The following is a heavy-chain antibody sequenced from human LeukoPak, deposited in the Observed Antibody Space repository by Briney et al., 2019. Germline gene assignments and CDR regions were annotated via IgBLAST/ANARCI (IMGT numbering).Heavy chain of an antibody. J-gene: IGHJ3*02. Sequence: ASVKVSCKASGYTFTGYYMHWVRQAPGQGLEWMGWINPNSGGTNYAQKFQGWVTMTRDTSISTAYMELSRLRSDDTAVYYCARAGYSGSDAFDIWGQGTMVTVSS. CDR3: ARAGYSGSDAFDI. CDR2: INPNSGGT. V-gene: IGHV1-2*04. CDR1: GYTFTGYY. D-gene: IGHD5-12*01.